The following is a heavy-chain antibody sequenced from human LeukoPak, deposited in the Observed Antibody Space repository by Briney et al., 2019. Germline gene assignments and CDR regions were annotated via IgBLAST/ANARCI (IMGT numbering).Heavy chain of an antibody. J-gene: IGHJ3*02. CDR2: IYSGGST. D-gene: IGHD3-10*01. V-gene: IGHV3-66*01. Sequence: GGSLRLSCAASGFTVSSNYMSWVRQAPGKGLEWVSVIYSGGSTYYADSVKGRFTISRDNSKNTLYLQMNSLRAEDTAVYYCARADYGSGKDDAFDIWGQGTMVTVSS. CDR3: ARADYGSGKDDAFDI. CDR1: GFTVSSNY.